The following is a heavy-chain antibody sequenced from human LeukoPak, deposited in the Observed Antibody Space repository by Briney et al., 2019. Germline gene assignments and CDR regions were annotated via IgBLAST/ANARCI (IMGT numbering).Heavy chain of an antibody. CDR1: GGSISSYY. J-gene: IGHJ3*02. V-gene: IGHV4-59*01. CDR2: IYYSGIT. CDR3: ARYYTGAFDI. Sequence: PSETLSLTCTVSGGSISSYYWSWIRQPPGKGLEWIAYIYYSGITNYNPSLKSRVTISVDTSKNRFSLKLSSVTAADTAVYYCARYYTGAFDIWGQGTMVTVSS. D-gene: IGHD1-26*01.